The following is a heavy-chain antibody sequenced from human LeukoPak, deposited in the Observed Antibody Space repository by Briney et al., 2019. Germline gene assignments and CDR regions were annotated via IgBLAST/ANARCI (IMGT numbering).Heavy chain of an antibody. D-gene: IGHD4-17*01. CDR3: ARHPPNVYGALNLDY. J-gene: IGHJ4*02. Sequence: PSETLSLTCTVSGGSISAYYWSWIRQPPGKGLEWIGYIYYNGTTNYNPFLKSRVTISVDTSKNHFSLKLSSVTAADTAVYYCARHPPNVYGALNLDYWGQGTLVIVSS. CDR1: GGSISAYY. CDR2: IYYNGTT. V-gene: IGHV4-59*08.